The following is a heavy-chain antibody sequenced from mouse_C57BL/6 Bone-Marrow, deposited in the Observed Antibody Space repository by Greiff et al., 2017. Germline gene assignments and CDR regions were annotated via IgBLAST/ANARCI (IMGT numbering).Heavy chain of an antibody. V-gene: IGHV1-42*01. J-gene: IGHJ4*01. CDR1: GYSFTGYS. CDR2: INPSTGGT. D-gene: IGHD1-1*01. CDR3: ARCPSSYGWAMDY. Sequence: EVQLMESGPELVKPGASVKISCKASGYSFTGYSMNWVKQSPEQSLEWIGEINPSTGGTTYNQKFKAKATLPVYKSSSTAYMQLKSLTSEDSAVYYCARCPSSYGWAMDYWGQGTSVTVSS.